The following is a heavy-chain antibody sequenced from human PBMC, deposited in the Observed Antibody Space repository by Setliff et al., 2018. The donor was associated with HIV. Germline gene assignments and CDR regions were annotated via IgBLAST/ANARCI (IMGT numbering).Heavy chain of an antibody. CDR1: GFTFSNYG. V-gene: IGHV3-30*03. CDR2: ISYDGSNE. CDR3: IRAMAVADYFDY. Sequence: GESPKISCAASGFTFSNYGMYWVRQAPGKGLEWVAAISYDGSNEYYADSVKGRFTISRDNSKSTLYLQMNSLRAEDTAVYYCIRAMAVADYFDYWGQGTLVTVSS. D-gene: IGHD6-19*01. J-gene: IGHJ4*02.